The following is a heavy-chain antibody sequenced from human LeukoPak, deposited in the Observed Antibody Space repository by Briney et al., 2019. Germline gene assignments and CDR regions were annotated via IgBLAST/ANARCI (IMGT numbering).Heavy chain of an antibody. CDR3: ARDPAALTLGY. Sequence: SVKVSCKASGGAFSSYTISWVRQAPGQGLEWMGRIIPILGIANYAQKFQGRVTITADKSTSTAYMEPSSLRSEDTAVYYCARDPAALTLGYWGQGTLVTVSS. CDR1: GGAFSSYT. V-gene: IGHV1-69*04. J-gene: IGHJ4*02. D-gene: IGHD6-13*01. CDR2: IIPILGIA.